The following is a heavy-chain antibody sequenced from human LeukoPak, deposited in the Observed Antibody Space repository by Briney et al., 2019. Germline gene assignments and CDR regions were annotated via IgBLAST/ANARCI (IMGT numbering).Heavy chain of an antibody. J-gene: IGHJ6*04. CDR2: ISGSGAGT. CDR1: GFTFSSYG. Sequence: PGGTLRLSCAASGFTFSSYGMSWVRQAPGKGLEWVSAISGSGAGTYYADSVKGRFTISRDNSKNTVYLQMSSLRVEDTAVYYCTRDPPVSVTTIRGGYMDVWGKGTTVTTSS. CDR3: TRDPPVSVTTIRGGYMDV. V-gene: IGHV3-23*01. D-gene: IGHD3-10*01.